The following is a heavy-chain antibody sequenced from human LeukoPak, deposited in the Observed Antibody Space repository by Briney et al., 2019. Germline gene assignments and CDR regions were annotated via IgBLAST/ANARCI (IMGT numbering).Heavy chain of an antibody. D-gene: IGHD2-2*01. V-gene: IGHV3-30*03. J-gene: IGHJ4*02. Sequence: GGSLRLSCTASGFAFSSYGMHWVRQAPGKGLEWVAVISYNGSNKYYTNSVKGRFTISRDNSKNTVYLQMNSLRAEDTAVYHCATGRSCTTCYLPDYWGQGTLVTVSS. CDR3: ATGRSCTTCYLPDY. CDR1: GFAFSSYG. CDR2: ISYNGSNK.